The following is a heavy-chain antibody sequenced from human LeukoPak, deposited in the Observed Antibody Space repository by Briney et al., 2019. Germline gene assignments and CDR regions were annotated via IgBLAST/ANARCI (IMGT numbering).Heavy chain of an antibody. J-gene: IGHJ4*02. CDR2: ISGSGSDGST. V-gene: IGHV3-23*01. CDR1: GFTFSSYG. D-gene: IGHD3-22*01. CDR3: AKYSHDSSGSYDY. Sequence: PGGSLRLSCAASGFTFSSYGMSWVRQAPGKGLEWVSGISGSGSDGSTYYADSVKGRFTISRDNSKNTLYLQMNSLRAEDTAVYYSAKYSHDSSGSYDYWGQGTLVTVSS.